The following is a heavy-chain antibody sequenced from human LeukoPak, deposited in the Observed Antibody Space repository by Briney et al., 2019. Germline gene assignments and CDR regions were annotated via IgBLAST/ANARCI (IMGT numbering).Heavy chain of an antibody. Sequence: GESLRLSCAASGFIVSSDYMNWVRQAPGKGLEWVSVIYNSGATYYADSVKGRSTISRDNSKNTPYLQMNSLRVEDTAVYYCARGNNYWGQGTLVTVSS. CDR3: ARGNNY. CDR1: GFIVSSDY. CDR2: IYNSGAT. J-gene: IGHJ4*02. V-gene: IGHV3-53*01. D-gene: IGHD1/OR15-1a*01.